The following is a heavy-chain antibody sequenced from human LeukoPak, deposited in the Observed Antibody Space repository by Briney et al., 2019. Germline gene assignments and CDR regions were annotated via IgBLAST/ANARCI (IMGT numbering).Heavy chain of an antibody. CDR3: ARRRGKYSSSSINY. J-gene: IGHJ1*01. CDR2: INHSGKA. Sequence: SETLSLTCAVYGGSFSFYYWTWIRQPPGKGLEWIGEINHSGKANYNPSLKGRVAMTVDTSKSQFSLNLTSLTAADTAVYYCARRRGKYSSSSINYWGQGTLVTVSS. D-gene: IGHD6-6*01. CDR1: GGSFSFYY. V-gene: IGHV4-34*01.